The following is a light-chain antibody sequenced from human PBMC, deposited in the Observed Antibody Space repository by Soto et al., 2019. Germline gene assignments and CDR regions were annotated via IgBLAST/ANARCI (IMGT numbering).Light chain of an antibody. J-gene: IGKJ1*01. Sequence: EIVLTQSPGSLSLSPGEGATLSCRASQSVSSTFLSWYQQKPGQAPRLLIDGASSTATGIPDRFSGSGSGTDLTLAISILELEDVAVDYCQHYDDSHPTWTFGQGTKVEVK. CDR1: QSVSSTF. CDR3: QHYDDSHPTWT. CDR2: GAS. V-gene: IGKV3-20*01.